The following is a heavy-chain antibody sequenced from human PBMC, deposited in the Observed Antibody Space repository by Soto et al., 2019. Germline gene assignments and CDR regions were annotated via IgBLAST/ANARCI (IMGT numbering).Heavy chain of an antibody. J-gene: IGHJ6*02. D-gene: IGHD3-10*01. CDR2: IIPIFGTA. Sequence: EASVKVSCKASGGTFSSYAISWVRQAPGQGLEWMGGIIPIFGTANYAQKFQGRVTITADESTSTAYMELSSLRSEDTAVYYCARFRGVINYYYGMDVWGQGTTVTVSS. CDR3: ARFRGVINYYYGMDV. V-gene: IGHV1-69*13. CDR1: GGTFSSYA.